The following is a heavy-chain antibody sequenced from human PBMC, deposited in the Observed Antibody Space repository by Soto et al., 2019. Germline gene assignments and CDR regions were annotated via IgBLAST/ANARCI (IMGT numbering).Heavy chain of an antibody. D-gene: IGHD3-9*01. Sequence: EVQLLESGGGLIQPGGSLRLSCVGSGFTFSSYAMTWVRQAPGKGLEWVSAISGSGGATYYADSVRGRFTISRDNSKSTLYLQVNRLRVDDTAVYYCTKGSYFDSYEGRQWGQGTLIMVSS. J-gene: IGHJ4*02. V-gene: IGHV3-23*01. CDR2: ISGSGGAT. CDR1: GFTFSSYA. CDR3: TKGSYFDSYEGRQ.